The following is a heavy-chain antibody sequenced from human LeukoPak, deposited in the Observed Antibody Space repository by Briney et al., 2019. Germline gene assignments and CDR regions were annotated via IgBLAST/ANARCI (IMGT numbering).Heavy chain of an antibody. V-gene: IGHV1-18*01. CDR2: MNPNSGNT. D-gene: IGHD2-2*01. CDR1: GYTFSSYD. Sequence: ASVKVSCKASGYTFSSYDINWVRQGAGQGLEWMGWMNPNSGNTNYAQKLQGRVTMTTDTPTSTAYMELRSLRSDDTAVYYCARDPGYCSSTSCYSDAFDIWGQGTMVTVSS. CDR3: ARDPGYCSSTSCYSDAFDI. J-gene: IGHJ3*02.